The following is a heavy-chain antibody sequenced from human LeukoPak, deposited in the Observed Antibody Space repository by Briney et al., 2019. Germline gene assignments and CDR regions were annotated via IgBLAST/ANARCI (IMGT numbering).Heavy chain of an antibody. CDR3: AKQYYYDSSGSLPLDY. V-gene: IGHV3-30*02. Sequence: GGSLRLSCAASGFTFSSYGMHWVRQAPGEGLEWVAFIRYDGSNKYYADSVKGRFTISRDNSKNTPYLQMNSLRAEDTAVYYCAKQYYYDSSGSLPLDYGGRGTRVTVP. CDR2: IRYDGSNK. D-gene: IGHD3-22*01. CDR1: GFTFSSYG. J-gene: IGHJ4*02.